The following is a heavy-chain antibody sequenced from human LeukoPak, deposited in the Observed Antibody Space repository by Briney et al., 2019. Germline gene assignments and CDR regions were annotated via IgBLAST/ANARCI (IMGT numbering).Heavy chain of an antibody. Sequence: KPGESLRISCKGSGYSFTSYWMSWVRQMPGKGLEWMGRIDPSDSYTNYSPSFQGHVTISADKSISTAYLQWSSLKASDTAMYYCARRQLEYYYGSGSPAGGMDVWGKGTTVTVSS. V-gene: IGHV5-10-1*01. CDR3: ARRQLEYYYGSGSPAGGMDV. D-gene: IGHD3-10*01. CDR1: GYSFTSYW. CDR2: IDPSDSYT. J-gene: IGHJ6*04.